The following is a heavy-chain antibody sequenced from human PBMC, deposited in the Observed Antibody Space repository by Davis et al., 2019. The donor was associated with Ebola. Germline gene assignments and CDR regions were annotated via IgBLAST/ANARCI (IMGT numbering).Heavy chain of an antibody. J-gene: IGHJ4*02. V-gene: IGHV1-2*02. CDR2: INPNSGGT. Sequence: ASVKVSCKASGYTFTGYYMHWVRQAPGQGLEWMGWINPNSGGTNYAQKFQGRVTMTRDTSISTAYMELSRLRSDDTAVYYCARREGIAVAGTPFDYWGQGTLVTVSS. CDR3: ARREGIAVAGTPFDY. D-gene: IGHD6-19*01. CDR1: GYTFTGYY.